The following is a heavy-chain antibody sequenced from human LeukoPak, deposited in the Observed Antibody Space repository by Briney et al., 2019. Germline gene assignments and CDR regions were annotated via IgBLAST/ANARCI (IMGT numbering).Heavy chain of an antibody. V-gene: IGHV1-2*02. J-gene: IGHJ4*02. CDR2: INPNSGGT. CDR3: ARDNGDYWFDY. Sequence: GASVKVSCKASGYTFTGYYMHWVRQAPGQGLEWMGWINPNSGGTNYAQKFQGRVTMSRDTSISTAYMELTRLRSDDTAVYYCARDNGDYWFDYWGQGTLVTVSS. CDR1: GYTFTGYY. D-gene: IGHD4-17*01.